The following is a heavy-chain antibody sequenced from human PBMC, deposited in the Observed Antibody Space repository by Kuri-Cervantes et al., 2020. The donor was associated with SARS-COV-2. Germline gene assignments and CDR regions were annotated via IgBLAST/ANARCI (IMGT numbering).Heavy chain of an antibody. Sequence: SETLSLTCAVYGGSYSGYYWSWIRQPPGKGLEWIGEINHSGSTNYNPSLKSRVSISVDTSKNQFSLKLSSVTAADTAVYYCARVDCSTISCYTYHYGLDVWGQGNTVTVSS. CDR2: INHSGST. CDR1: GGSYSGYY. J-gene: IGHJ6*02. CDR3: ARVDCSTISCYTYHYGLDV. D-gene: IGHD2-2*02. V-gene: IGHV4-34*01.